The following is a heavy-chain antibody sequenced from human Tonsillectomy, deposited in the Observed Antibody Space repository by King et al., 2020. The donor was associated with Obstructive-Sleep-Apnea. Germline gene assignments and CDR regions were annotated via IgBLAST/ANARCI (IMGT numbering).Heavy chain of an antibody. CDR3: ARDPNNRNGDYFDY. CDR1: EYTFTSYA. J-gene: IGHJ4*02. CDR2: INAGNGNT. D-gene: IGHD2-8*01. Sequence: QLVQSGAEVKKPGASVKVSCKAPEYTFTSYAMHWLRQAPVQKLEWMGGINAGNGNTKYSQKFQARVPITRETPASTAYMELSSLRSEDTAVYYCARDPNNRNGDYFDYWGQGTLVTVSS. V-gene: IGHV1-3*01.